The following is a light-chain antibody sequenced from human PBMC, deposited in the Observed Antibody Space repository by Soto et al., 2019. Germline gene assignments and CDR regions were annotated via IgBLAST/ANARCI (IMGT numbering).Light chain of an antibody. V-gene: IGKV3-20*01. CDR3: QQYDGSPIT. CDR2: GAS. CDR1: QSVTTQ. J-gene: IGKJ5*01. Sequence: EVVLTQSPVTLSLSPGQRATLSCRASQSVTTQLAWYQQKPGQAPRLIIHGASSRATGVPDRFSGGGSGTDFTLTISRVEPEDFALYICQQYDGSPITFGQGTRLEIK.